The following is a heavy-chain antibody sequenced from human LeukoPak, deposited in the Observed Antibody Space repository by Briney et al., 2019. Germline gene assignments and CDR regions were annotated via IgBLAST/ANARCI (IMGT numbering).Heavy chain of an antibody. V-gene: IGHV3-33*01. CDR3: ASGAAAGTVGYFDY. J-gene: IGHJ4*02. CDR1: GFTFSSYG. Sequence: GGSLRLSCAASGFTFSSYGMHWVRQAPGKELEWVAVIWYDGSNKYYADSAKGRFTISRDNSKNTLYLQMNSLRVEDTAVYYCASGAAAGTVGYFDYWGQGTLVTVSS. D-gene: IGHD6-13*01. CDR2: IWYDGSNK.